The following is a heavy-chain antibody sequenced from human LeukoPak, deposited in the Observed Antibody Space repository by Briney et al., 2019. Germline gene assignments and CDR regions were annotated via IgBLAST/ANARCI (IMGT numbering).Heavy chain of an antibody. J-gene: IGHJ6*03. D-gene: IGHD3-10*01. CDR1: GFTFSSYA. V-gene: IGHV3-30*02. CDR3: AKARYGSGSYYYYYYMDV. Sequence: PGGSLRLSCAASGFTFSSYAMHWVRQAPGKGLEWVAFIRYDGSNKYYADSVKGRFTISRDNSKNTLYLQMNSLRAEDTAVYYCAKARYGSGSYYYYYYMDVWGKGTTVAISS. CDR2: IRYDGSNK.